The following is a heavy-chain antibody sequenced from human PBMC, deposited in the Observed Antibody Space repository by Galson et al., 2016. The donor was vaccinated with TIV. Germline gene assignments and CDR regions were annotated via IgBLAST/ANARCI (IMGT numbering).Heavy chain of an antibody. J-gene: IGHJ4*02. V-gene: IGHV3-23*01. CDR3: AKVPRIVLVIGDPYFFDY. CDR1: GFTFSSHG. CDR2: ISAGGGTT. Sequence: SLRLSCAAAGFTFSSHGMSWVRQAPGKGLKWVSGISAGGGTTHYADSVKGRFTISRDNSRNTLYLQMNSLRAEDTAVYYCAKVPRIVLVIGDPYFFDYWGQGTLVTVSS. D-gene: IGHD3-22*01.